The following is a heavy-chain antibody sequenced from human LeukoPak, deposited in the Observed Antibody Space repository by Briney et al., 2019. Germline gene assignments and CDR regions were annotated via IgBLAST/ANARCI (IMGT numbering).Heavy chain of an antibody. Sequence: SETLSLTCIVSGGSIGSSNYYWGWIRQPPGKGLEWIGSIYYSGSTNYNPSLKSRVTISVDTSKNQFSLKLSSVTAADTAVYYCARDLRGSTCYDYWGQGTLV. D-gene: IGHD2-21*01. J-gene: IGHJ4*02. CDR2: IYYSGST. CDR1: GGSIGSSNYY. CDR3: ARDLRGSTCYDY. V-gene: IGHV4-39*07.